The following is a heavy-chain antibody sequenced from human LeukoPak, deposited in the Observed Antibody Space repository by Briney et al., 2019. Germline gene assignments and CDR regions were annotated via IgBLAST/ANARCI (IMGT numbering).Heavy chain of an antibody. D-gene: IGHD2-2*01. Sequence: SETLSLTCTVSGGSISSGSYYWSWIRQPAGKGLEWIGRIYTSGSTNYNPSLKSRVTILVDTSKNQFSLKLSSVTAADTAVYYCARGGEEYQLLLGYYYYYMDVWGKGTTVTVSS. V-gene: IGHV4-61*02. CDR2: IYTSGST. CDR3: ARGGEEYQLLLGYYYYYMDV. J-gene: IGHJ6*03. CDR1: GGSISSGSYY.